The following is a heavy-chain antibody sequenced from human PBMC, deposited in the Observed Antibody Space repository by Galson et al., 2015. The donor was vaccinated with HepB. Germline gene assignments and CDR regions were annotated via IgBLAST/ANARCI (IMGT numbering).Heavy chain of an antibody. J-gene: IGHJ6*02. CDR3: ARDLGGKYYYYYYGMDV. CDR2: ISSSGSTI. V-gene: IGHV3-11*01. D-gene: IGHD3-16*01. Sequence: SLRLSCAASGFTFSDYYMSWIRQAPGKGLEWASYISSSGSTIYYADSVKGRFTISRDNAKNSLYLQMNSLRAEDTAVYYCARDLGGKYYYYYYGMDVWGQGTTVTVSS. CDR1: GFTFSDYY.